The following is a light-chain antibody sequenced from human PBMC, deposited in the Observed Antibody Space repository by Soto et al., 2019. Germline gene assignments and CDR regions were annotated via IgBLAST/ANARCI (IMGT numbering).Light chain of an antibody. CDR1: QSVSSN. J-gene: IGKJ1*01. CDR3: QQYNNWPLT. Sequence: ERVMTQSPGTLSVSPGERATLSCRASQSVSSNLAWYQQKPGQAPRLLIYGASTRATGIPVRFSGRRSGKEFTLTISSLQSEDFAVYYCQQYNNWPLTFGQGTKVEIK. CDR2: GAS. V-gene: IGKV3-15*01.